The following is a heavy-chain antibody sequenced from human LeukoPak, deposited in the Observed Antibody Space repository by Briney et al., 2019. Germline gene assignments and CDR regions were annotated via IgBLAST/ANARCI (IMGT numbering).Heavy chain of an antibody. D-gene: IGHD2-8*01. J-gene: IGHJ3*02. CDR3: AIDGAYGASNI. Sequence: PGGSLRLSCAASGFTFSDEYMSWIRQAPGKGLEWISCVSNSGSTIYYADSVKGRFTISRDNVKNSLYLQMNSLRVEDTAVYYCAIDGAYGASNIWGQGTMVAVSS. CDR2: VSNSGSTI. V-gene: IGHV3-11*01. CDR1: GFTFSDEY.